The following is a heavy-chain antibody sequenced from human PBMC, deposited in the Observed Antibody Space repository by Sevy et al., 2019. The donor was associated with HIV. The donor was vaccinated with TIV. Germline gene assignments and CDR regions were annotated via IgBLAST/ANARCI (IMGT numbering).Heavy chain of an antibody. D-gene: IGHD3-22*01. CDR2: ISSGSSYV. J-gene: IGHJ4*02. CDR1: GFTFSYYN. CDR3: ASPLHYYDSPSAY. V-gene: IGHV3-21*01. Sequence: GGSLRLSCAASGFTFSYYNMNWVRQAPGKGLEWVSSISSGSSYVYHADSVKGRFTIARDNAKNSLYLQMNSLRTEDTAVYYCASPLHYYDSPSAYWGQGTQVTVSS.